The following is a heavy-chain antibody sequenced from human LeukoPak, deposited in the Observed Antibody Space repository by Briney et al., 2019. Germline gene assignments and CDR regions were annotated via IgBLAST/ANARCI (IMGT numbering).Heavy chain of an antibody. Sequence: GGSLRLSCAASGFTLSDYDIHWVRQPIGKGLDWVSGLGSAGDKYHAGSERGRFTISREDADNSVYLQMNGLRPEDTAIYYCARAKRETSTRPWTSGMDVWGQGTRVTVSS. D-gene: IGHD3/OR15-3a*01. J-gene: IGHJ6*02. CDR3: ARAKRETSTRPWTSGMDV. CDR2: LGSAGDK. V-gene: IGHV3-13*01. CDR1: GFTLSDYD.